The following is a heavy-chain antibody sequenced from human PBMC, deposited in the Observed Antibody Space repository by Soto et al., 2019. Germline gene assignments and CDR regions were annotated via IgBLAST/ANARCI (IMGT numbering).Heavy chain of an antibody. CDR1: GFTFGSYA. CDR3: AKFLGVYGYCTRTICLDFFDV. Sequence: PGGSLRLSCESSGFTFGSYALRWVGQTPGKGLEWVSTISDSGSTYYADSVKCRFTISRDNSKNTLYLQMNSLRAEDTAVYYCAKFLGVYGYCTRTICLDFFDVWAQGTLVTVSS. CDR2: ISDSGST. V-gene: IGHV3-23*01. J-gene: IGHJ4*02. D-gene: IGHD2-2*03.